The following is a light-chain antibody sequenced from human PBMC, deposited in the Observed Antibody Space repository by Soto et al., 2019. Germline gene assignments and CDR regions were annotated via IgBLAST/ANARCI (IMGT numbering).Light chain of an antibody. V-gene: IGKV1-5*01. J-gene: IGKJ1*01. CDR1: QSIGNW. CDR3: QQYKSYWT. CDR2: DAS. Sequence: DIPMTQSPATLSAYVGDRVSITCRASQSIGNWLAWYQQKPGRAPNLLIYDASSLQSGVPSRFSGSASGTEFTLTISSLQPDDFATYYCQQYKSYWTFGQGTKVDIK.